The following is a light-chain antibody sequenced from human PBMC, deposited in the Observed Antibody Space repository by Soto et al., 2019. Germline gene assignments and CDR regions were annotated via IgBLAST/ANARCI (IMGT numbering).Light chain of an antibody. Sequence: IVLTQSPGTLSLSPGERATLSCRASQSVSSSYLAWYQQKPGQAPRLVIFDASNRASGTPERFTGSGSGTDFTLTIARLESEDFAVYYCQEYHGSPVTFGLGTRLEIK. J-gene: IGKJ5*01. CDR2: DAS. V-gene: IGKV3-20*01. CDR3: QEYHGSPVT. CDR1: QSVSSSY.